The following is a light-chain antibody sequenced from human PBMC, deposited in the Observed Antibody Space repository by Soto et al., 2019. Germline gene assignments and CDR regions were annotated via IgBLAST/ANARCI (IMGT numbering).Light chain of an antibody. J-gene: IGKJ2*01. V-gene: IGKV3-20*01. Sequence: EIVLTQSPGTLSLSPGERATLSCRASRTIDNSYLAWFQQKPGQAPRLLIYYASSRAAGIPDRFSGSEFATDFTLTISRLEPEDFAVYYCHQYGNSPYTFGQGTKLEIK. CDR3: HQYGNSPYT. CDR1: RTIDNSY. CDR2: YAS.